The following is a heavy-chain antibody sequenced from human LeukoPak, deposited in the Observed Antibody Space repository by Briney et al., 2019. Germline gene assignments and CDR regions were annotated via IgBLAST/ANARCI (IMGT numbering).Heavy chain of an antibody. V-gene: IGHV3-48*01. D-gene: IGHD3-10*01. Sequence: PGGSLRLSCAASGFTFSSYSMNWVRQAPGKGLEWVSYISSSSSTIYYADSVKGRFTISRDNAKNSLYLQMNSLRAEDTAVYYCARDPRRDLPGIGHWGQGTLVTVSS. CDR3: ARDPRRDLPGIGH. J-gene: IGHJ4*02. CDR2: ISSSSSTI. CDR1: GFTFSSYS.